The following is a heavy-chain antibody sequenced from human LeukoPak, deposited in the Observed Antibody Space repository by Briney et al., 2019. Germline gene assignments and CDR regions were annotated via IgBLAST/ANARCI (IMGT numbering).Heavy chain of an antibody. D-gene: IGHD3-3*01. J-gene: IGHJ4*02. CDR2: INPNIGST. V-gene: IGHV1-2*02. Sequence: ASVKVSCKASGYTFTGYYMHWVRQAPGQGLEWMGWINPNIGSTNYAQKFQGRVTITRDTSISTAYMELSRLRSDDTAVYYCARTGEGDFWSGYSLGYFDYWGQGTLVTVSS. CDR1: GYTFTGYY. CDR3: ARTGEGDFWSGYSLGYFDY.